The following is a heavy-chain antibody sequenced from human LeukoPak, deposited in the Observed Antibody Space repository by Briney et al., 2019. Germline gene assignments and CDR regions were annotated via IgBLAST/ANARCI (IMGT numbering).Heavy chain of an antibody. V-gene: IGHV3-48*02. CDR2: ILTSGTTI. Sequence: PGGSLRLSCAASGFTFSGYSMNWVRQAPGKGLEWISYILTSGTTIYYADSVRGRFTISRDNAKNSLYLQMNSLRDEDTAVYYCARILGLTLDYGGQGALVTVSS. J-gene: IGHJ4*02. CDR3: ARILGLTLDY. CDR1: GFTFSGYS. D-gene: IGHD1-14*01.